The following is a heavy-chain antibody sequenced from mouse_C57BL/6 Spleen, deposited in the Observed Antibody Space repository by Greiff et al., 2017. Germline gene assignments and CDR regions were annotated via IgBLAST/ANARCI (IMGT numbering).Heavy chain of an antibody. CDR3: ARFGISYYYDSSLYAMDY. CDR1: GYAFSSYW. CDR2: IYPGDGDT. D-gene: IGHD1-1*01. Sequence: VQLQQSGAELVKPGASVKIPCKASGYAFSSYWMNWVKQRPGKGLEWIGQIYPGDGDTNYNGKFKGKATLTADKSSSTAYIQLCSLTSEDSAVYFCARFGISYYYDSSLYAMDYWGQGTSVTVSS. J-gene: IGHJ4*01. V-gene: IGHV1-80*01.